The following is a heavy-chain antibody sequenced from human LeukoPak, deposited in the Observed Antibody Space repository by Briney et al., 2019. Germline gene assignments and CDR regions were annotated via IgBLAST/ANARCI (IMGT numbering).Heavy chain of an antibody. CDR1: GFTFSSYG. V-gene: IGHV3-33*01. Sequence: PGRSLRLSCAASGFTFSSYGMHWVRQAPGKGLEWVAVIWYDGSNKYYADSVKGRFTISRDNAKNSLYLQMNSLRVEDTAVYYCARDVRYCSGGSCYSGDYWGQGTLVTVSS. J-gene: IGHJ4*02. CDR2: IWYDGSNK. CDR3: ARDVRYCSGGSCYSGDY. D-gene: IGHD2-15*01.